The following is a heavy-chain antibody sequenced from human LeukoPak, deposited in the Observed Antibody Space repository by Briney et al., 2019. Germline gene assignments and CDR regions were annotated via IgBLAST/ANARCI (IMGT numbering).Heavy chain of an antibody. V-gene: IGHV3-53*01. J-gene: IGHJ3*02. CDR1: GFTFSSNY. CDR3: ARDSSGWYFSGASAFDI. D-gene: IGHD6-19*01. Sequence: GGSLRLSCAASGFTFSSNYMSWVRQAPGKGLEWVSVIYSGGSTYYADSVKGRFTISRDNSKNTLYLQMNSLRAEDTAVYYCARDSSGWYFSGASAFDIWGQGTMVTVSS. CDR2: IYSGGST.